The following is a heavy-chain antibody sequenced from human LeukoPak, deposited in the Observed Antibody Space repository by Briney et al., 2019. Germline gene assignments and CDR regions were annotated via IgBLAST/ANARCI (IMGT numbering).Heavy chain of an antibody. CDR2: MKPNSGNT. J-gene: IGHJ6*03. CDR3: ARGDSSGYYGYYYYYYMDV. CDR1: GYTFTSYD. V-gene: IGHV1-8*03. D-gene: IGHD3-22*01. Sequence: VASVKVSCKASGYTFTSYDINWVRQATGQGLEWMGWMKPNSGNTGYAQKFQGRVTITRNTSISTAYMELSSLRSEDTAVYYCARGDSSGYYGYYYYYYMDVWGKGTTVTVSS.